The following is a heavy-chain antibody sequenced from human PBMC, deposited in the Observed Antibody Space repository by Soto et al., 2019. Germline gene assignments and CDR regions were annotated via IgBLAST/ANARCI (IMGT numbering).Heavy chain of an antibody. Sequence: GGSLRLSCAASGFTFSRYAMSWVRQAPGKGLEWVSAITSSGDSTYYADSVKGRFTISRDNSKSTVYLQMNSLRAEDTAVYYCGKGVVVVAGRSYYDNWGQGTLVTVSS. CDR3: GKGVVVVAGRSYYDN. CDR1: GFTFSRYA. J-gene: IGHJ4*02. D-gene: IGHD2-21*01. CDR2: ITSSGDST. V-gene: IGHV3-23*01.